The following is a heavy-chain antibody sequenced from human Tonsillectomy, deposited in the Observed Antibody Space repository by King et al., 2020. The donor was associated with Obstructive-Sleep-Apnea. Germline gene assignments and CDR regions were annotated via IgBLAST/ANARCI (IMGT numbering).Heavy chain of an antibody. Sequence: QLQESGPGLVKPSGTLSLTCAVSGDSISSSNWWSWVRQPPGKGLEWIGEIYHSGSTNYNPSLKSRVTISVDKSKNQFSLKLSSVTAADTAGYYCARKRYIVVVVAATNYYYYGMDVWGQGTTVTVSS. CDR1: GDSISSSNW. CDR2: IYHSGST. D-gene: IGHD2-15*01. J-gene: IGHJ6*02. CDR3: ARKRYIVVVVAATNYYYYGMDV. V-gene: IGHV4-4*02.